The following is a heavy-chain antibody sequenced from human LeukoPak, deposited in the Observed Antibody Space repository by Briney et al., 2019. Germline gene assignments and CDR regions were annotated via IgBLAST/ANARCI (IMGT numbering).Heavy chain of an antibody. CDR3: ARDSSSWYEGDYYYYYYMDV. J-gene: IGHJ6*03. D-gene: IGHD6-13*01. V-gene: IGHV1-18*01. Sequence: ASVKVSCKASGYTFTSYGVSWVRQAPGQGLEWMGWISAYNGNTNYAQKLQGRVTMTTDTSTSTAYMELRSLRSDDTAVYYCARDSSSWYEGDYYYYYYMDVWGKGTTVTISS. CDR2: ISAYNGNT. CDR1: GYTFTSYG.